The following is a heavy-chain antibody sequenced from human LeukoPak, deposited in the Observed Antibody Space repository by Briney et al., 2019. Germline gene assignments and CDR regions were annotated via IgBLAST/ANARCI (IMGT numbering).Heavy chain of an antibody. CDR3: ARGESGRDYDFWSGYFWPFWFDP. CDR2: INHSGST. CDR1: GGSFSGYY. J-gene: IGHJ5*02. Sequence: SETLSLTCAVYGGSFSGYYWSWIRQPPGKGLEWMGEINHSGSTNYNPSLKSRVTISVDTSKNQFSLKLSSVTAADTAVYYCARGESGRDYDFWSGYFWPFWFDPWGQGTLVTVSS. V-gene: IGHV4-34*01. D-gene: IGHD3-3*01.